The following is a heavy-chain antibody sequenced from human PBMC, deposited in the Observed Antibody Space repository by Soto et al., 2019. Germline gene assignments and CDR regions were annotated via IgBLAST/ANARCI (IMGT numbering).Heavy chain of an antibody. CDR3: ARENFNWNYDWFDP. CDR1: GGSISSCY. V-gene: IGHV4-4*07. CDR2: IYTSGST. D-gene: IGHD1-7*01. Sequence: PSETLSLTCTVFGGSISSCYWSWIRQPAGKGLEWIGRIYTSGSTNYNPSLKSRVTMSVDTSKNQFSLKLSSVTAADTAVYYCARENFNWNYDWFDPWGQGTLVTVSS. J-gene: IGHJ5*02.